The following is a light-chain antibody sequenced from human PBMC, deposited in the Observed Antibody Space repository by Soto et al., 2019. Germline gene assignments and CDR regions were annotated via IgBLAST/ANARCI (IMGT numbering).Light chain of an antibody. V-gene: IGKV3-15*01. J-gene: IGKJ1*01. CDR3: QHYDVWPLT. Sequence: ESVLTQSPGTLSLSPAESVTLSCRASRSVSSHLAWYQQKTGQGPRLLIYDASTRDTGIPARFSGSGSGTEFTLTISSLQSEDFAVYYCQHYDVWPLTFGQGTKVDIK. CDR2: DAS. CDR1: RSVSSH.